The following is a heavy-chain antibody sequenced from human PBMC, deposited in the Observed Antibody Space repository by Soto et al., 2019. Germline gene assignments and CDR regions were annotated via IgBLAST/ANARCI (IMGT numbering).Heavy chain of an antibody. Sequence: QVQLQESGPGLVKPSGTLSLTCAVSSGSISSSNWWSWVRQPPGKGLEWIGEIYHSGSTNYHPSLKSRVAISVDKSKNQFSLKLSSVTAADTAVYYCASRVLRYFDWLSYFDYWGQRTLVTVSS. J-gene: IGHJ4*02. CDR2: IYHSGST. D-gene: IGHD3-9*01. CDR3: ASRVLRYFDWLSYFDY. V-gene: IGHV4-4*02. CDR1: SGSISSSNW.